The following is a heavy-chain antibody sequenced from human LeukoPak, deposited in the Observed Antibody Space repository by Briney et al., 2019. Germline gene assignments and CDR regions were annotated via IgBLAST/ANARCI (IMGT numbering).Heavy chain of an antibody. CDR1: GGSISNYY. CDR2: IYYSGST. J-gene: IGHJ4*02. D-gene: IGHD3-22*01. CDR3: ARLPPDSSGYYYYFDY. V-gene: IGHV4-59*01. Sequence: PSETLSLTCTVSGGSISNYYWSWIRQPPGKGLEWIGYIYYSGSTNYNPSLKSRVTISVDTSKNQFSLKLSSVTAADTAVYYCARLPPDSSGYYYYFDYWGQGTLVTVSS.